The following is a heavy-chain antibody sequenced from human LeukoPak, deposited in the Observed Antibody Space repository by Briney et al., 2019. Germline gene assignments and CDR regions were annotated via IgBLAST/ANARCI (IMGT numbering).Heavy chain of an antibody. CDR1: GGSISSSSYY. J-gene: IGHJ4*02. V-gene: IGHV3-23*01. CDR3: AKDLYIVATISEPFDY. CDR2: ISGSGGST. D-gene: IGHD5-12*01. Sequence: ETLSLTCTVSGGSISSSSYYWGWIRQPPGKGLEWVSAISGSGGSTYYADSVKGRFTISRDNSKNTLYLQMNSLRAEDTAVYYCAKDLYIVATISEPFDYWGQGTLVTVSS.